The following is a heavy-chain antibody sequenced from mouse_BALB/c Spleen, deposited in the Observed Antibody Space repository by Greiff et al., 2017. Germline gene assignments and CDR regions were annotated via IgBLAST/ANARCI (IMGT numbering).Heavy chain of an antibody. V-gene: IGHV2-9*02. J-gene: IGHJ3*01. D-gene: IGHD2-1*01. CDR3: ARAGNYGNFFAY. CDR1: GFSLTSYG. CDR2: IWAGGST. Sequence: VKLQESGPGLVAPSQSLSITCTVSGFSLTSYGVHWVRQPPGKGLEWLGVIWAGGSTNYNSALMSRLSISKDNSKSQVFLKMNSLQTDDTAMYYCARAGNYGNFFAYWGQGTLVTVSA.